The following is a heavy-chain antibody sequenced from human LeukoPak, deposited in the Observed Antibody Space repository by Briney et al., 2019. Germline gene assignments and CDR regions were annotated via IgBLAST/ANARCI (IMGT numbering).Heavy chain of an antibody. Sequence: ASVKVSCKASGFTFTGYYMHWVRQAPGQGLEWMGWINPNSGGTNYAQKFQGRVTMTRDTSISTAYMELSRPRSDDTAVYYCARDVRLPYYYYYMDVWGKGTTVTVSS. J-gene: IGHJ6*03. CDR3: ARDVRLPYYYYYMDV. CDR1: GFTFTGYY. CDR2: INPNSGGT. D-gene: IGHD2-15*01. V-gene: IGHV1-2*02.